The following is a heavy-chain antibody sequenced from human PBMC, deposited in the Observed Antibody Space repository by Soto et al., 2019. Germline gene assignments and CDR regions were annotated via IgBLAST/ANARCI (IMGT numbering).Heavy chain of an antibody. D-gene: IGHD2-2*01. CDR3: AREGAYQLLEFDY. J-gene: IGHJ4*02. CDR1: GGTFSSYA. V-gene: IGHV1-69*13. CDR2: IIPIFGTA. Sequence: ASVKVSCKASGGTFSSYAISWVRQAPGQGLEWMGGIIPIFGTANYAQKFQGRVTITADDSTSTAYMELSSLRSEDTAVYYCAREGAYQLLEFDYWGQGTLVTVAS.